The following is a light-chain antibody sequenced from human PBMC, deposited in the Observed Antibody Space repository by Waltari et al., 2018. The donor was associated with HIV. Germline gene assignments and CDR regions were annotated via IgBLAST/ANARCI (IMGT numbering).Light chain of an antibody. CDR1: QDIHNH. J-gene: IGKJ1*01. CDR3: QQYKGLPWT. Sequence: DNQMTQSPSSLSASVGDRVTIPCQASQDIHNHLSWYHQKPGKAPKLLIYDGSNLETGVPSRFSGSASGTEFTFTISSLQAEDIGTYYCQQYKGLPWTFGQGTKVEVK. CDR2: DGS. V-gene: IGKV1-33*01.